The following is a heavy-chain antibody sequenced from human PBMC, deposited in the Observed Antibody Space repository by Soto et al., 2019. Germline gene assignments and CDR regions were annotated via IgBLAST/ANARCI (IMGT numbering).Heavy chain of an antibody. CDR2: IYYSGST. Sequence: QLQLQESGPGLVKPSETLSLTCTVSGGSISSSSYYWGWIRQPPGKGLEWIGSIYYSGSTYYTPSLKSRVTVSVDTSKTQFSRTLSSVTAADTAVYSCARIRVRGVISPRRWFDPWGQGTLVTVSS. CDR1: GGSISSSSYY. V-gene: IGHV4-39*01. J-gene: IGHJ5*02. D-gene: IGHD3-10*01. CDR3: ARIRVRGVISPRRWFDP.